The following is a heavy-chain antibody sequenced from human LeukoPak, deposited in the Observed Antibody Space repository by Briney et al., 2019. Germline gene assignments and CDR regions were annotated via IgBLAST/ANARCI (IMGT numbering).Heavy chain of an antibody. CDR1: GFTVSSNY. D-gene: IGHD3-10*01. CDR3: ASGSGSYRTPYYYMDV. V-gene: IGHV3-53*01. Sequence: PGGSLRLSCAASGFTVSSNYMSWVRQAQGKGLGWVSVIYSGGSTYYADSVKGRFTISRDNSKNTLYLQMNSLRAEDTAVYYCASGSGSYRTPYYYMDVWGTGTTVTVSS. J-gene: IGHJ6*03. CDR2: IYSGGST.